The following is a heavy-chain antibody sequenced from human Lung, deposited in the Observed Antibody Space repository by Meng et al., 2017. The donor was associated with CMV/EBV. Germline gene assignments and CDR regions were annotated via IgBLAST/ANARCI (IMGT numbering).Heavy chain of an antibody. CDR1: GFIFSDYY. Sequence: GGSLRLXXGASGFIFSDYYMAWIRQAPGKGLEWVSYISNADTTTYYADCVKGRSTRSRDNAKNSLCLQMTSLRAEDTGLYYCAKFGSKGGLLLGRRIGNHFDPWGQGXPVTVSS. V-gene: IGHV3-11*04. J-gene: IGHJ5*02. CDR2: ISNADTTT. D-gene: IGHD1-14*01. CDR3: AKFGSKGGLLLGRRIGNHFDP.